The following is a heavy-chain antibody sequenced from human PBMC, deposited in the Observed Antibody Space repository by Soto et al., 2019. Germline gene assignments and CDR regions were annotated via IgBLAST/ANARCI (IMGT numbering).Heavy chain of an antibody. Sequence: EVQLVESGGGLVQPGGSLRLSCAASGFALTYYNMNWVRQAPGKGLEWISDLSSSSGATYYADSVKGRFTISRDTAKNSLYLQMSSLRADDTAIYYCVRDSADYFDYWGQGTLVTVSS. J-gene: IGHJ4*02. CDR3: VRDSADYFDY. CDR1: GFALTYYN. D-gene: IGHD6-13*01. V-gene: IGHV3-48*01. CDR2: LSSSSGAT.